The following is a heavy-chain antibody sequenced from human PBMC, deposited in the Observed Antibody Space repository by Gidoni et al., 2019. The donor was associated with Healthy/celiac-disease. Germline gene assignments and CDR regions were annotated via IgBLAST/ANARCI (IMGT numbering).Heavy chain of an antibody. V-gene: IGHV3-30-3*01. J-gene: IGHJ2*01. D-gene: IGHD4-4*01. CDR2: ISYDGSNK. CDR3: ARGRPTVTTLFDL. Sequence: QVQLVESRGGVVQPGRYLILSCAASGFTFSSYAMHWVRQAPGKGLEWVAVISYDGSNKYYADSVKGRFTISRDNSKNTLYLQMNSLRAEDTAVYYCARGRPTVTTLFDLWGRGTLVTVSS. CDR1: GFTFSSYA.